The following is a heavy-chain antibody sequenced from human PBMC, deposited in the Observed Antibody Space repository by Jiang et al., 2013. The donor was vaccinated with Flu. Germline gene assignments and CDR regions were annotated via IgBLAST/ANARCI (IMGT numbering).Heavy chain of an antibody. D-gene: IGHD6-19*01. CDR2: INPKAGVT. Sequence: GAEVKKPGASVRVSCKASGFTFTDYHFHWVRQAPGQGLEWMGWINPKAGVTQYAQKFQGRVTLTRDTAIDTTYMDLDSLTSADTAVYYCVRIAVPGSTNWFDPWGLGTLVTVSS. CDR3: VRIAVPGSTNWFDP. V-gene: IGHV1-2*02. CDR1: GFTFTDYH. J-gene: IGHJ5*02.